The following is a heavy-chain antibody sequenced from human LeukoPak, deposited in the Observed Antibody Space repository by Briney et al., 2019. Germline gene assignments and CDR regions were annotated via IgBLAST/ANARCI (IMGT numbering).Heavy chain of an antibody. CDR3: ARLRWAAGDGYYFDY. V-gene: IGHV5-51*01. CDR2: INPGNSDT. J-gene: IGHJ4*02. CDR1: GYCFTTCW. Sequence: GESLQISCKCSGYCFTTCWIGWVRQLPGKGVEWMGVINPGNSDTRYSPSFQGQVTISADKSITTAYLQWSSLKASDTAMYYCARLRWAAGDGYYFDYWGQGTPVTVSS. D-gene: IGHD6-13*01.